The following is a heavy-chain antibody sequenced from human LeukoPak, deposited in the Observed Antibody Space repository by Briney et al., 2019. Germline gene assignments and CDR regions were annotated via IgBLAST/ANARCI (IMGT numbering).Heavy chain of an antibody. Sequence: ASVKVSCKASGYIFTSYGISWVRQAPGQGLEWMGWISAYNGNTNYAQKLQGRVTMTTDTSTSTAYMELRSLRSDDTAVYYCARDIVVVPAAISLDYWGQGTLVTVSS. CDR2: ISAYNGNT. J-gene: IGHJ4*02. V-gene: IGHV1-18*01. D-gene: IGHD2-2*02. CDR1: GYIFTSYG. CDR3: ARDIVVVPAAISLDY.